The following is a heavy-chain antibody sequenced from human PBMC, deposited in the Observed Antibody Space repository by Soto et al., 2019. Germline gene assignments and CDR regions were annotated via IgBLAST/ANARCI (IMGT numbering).Heavy chain of an antibody. CDR2: ISGSGGST. J-gene: IGHJ6*02. D-gene: IGHD1-20*01. V-gene: IGHV3-23*01. Sequence: PGGSLRLSCAASGFTFSSYAMSWVRQAPGKGLEWVSAISGSGGSTYYADSVKGRFTISRDNSKNTLYLQMNSLRAEDTAVYYCAKGSLGGPYNWNYYYGMDVWGQGTTVTVSS. CDR3: AKGSLGGPYNWNYYYGMDV. CDR1: GFTFSSYA.